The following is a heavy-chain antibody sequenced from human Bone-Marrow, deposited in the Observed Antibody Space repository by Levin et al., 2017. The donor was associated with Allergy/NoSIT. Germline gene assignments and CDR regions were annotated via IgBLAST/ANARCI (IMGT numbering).Heavy chain of an antibody. D-gene: IGHD6-13*01. CDR2: INPNTGGT. CDR1: GYIFTDYY. J-gene: IGHJ6*03. CDR3: ARGIASGGKTYYYYYMDV. V-gene: IGHV1-2*02. Sequence: ASVKVSCKASGYIFTDYYMHWVRQAPGQGLEWTGWINPNTGGTSYSQNFQGRVTMTRNTSISTAYMDLSSLRSDDTAVYYCARGIASGGKTYYYYYMDVWGRGTTVAVSS.